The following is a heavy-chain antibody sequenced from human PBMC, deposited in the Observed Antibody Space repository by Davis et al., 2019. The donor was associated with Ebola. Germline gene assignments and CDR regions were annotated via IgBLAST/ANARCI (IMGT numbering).Heavy chain of an antibody. CDR1: GFTFSHQA. Sequence: GESLKISCAASGFTFSHQAMTWVRQAPGKRLEWVSRISWIGATAYSADSAKGRFTISRHNSKNTLYLQMNSLRADDTAIYFCAVLTINWPNGIDYWGQGTLVTVSA. CDR3: AVLTINWPNGIDY. J-gene: IGHJ4*02. D-gene: IGHD1-1*01. V-gene: IGHV3-23*01. CDR2: ISWIGATA.